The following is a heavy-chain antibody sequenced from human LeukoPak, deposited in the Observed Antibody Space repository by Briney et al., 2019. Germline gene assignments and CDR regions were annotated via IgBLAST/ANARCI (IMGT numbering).Heavy chain of an antibody. V-gene: IGHV3-9*01. Sequence: PGGSLRLSCAASGFTFDDYAMHWVRQAPGKGLEWVSGISWNSGSIGYADSVKGRSTISRDNSKNTLYLQMNSLRAEDTAVYYCATEEWTPNTNCSSTSCYIGYYYMDVWGKGTTVTVSS. D-gene: IGHD2-2*02. CDR2: ISWNSGSI. CDR3: ATEEWTPNTNCSSTSCYIGYYYMDV. CDR1: GFTFDDYA. J-gene: IGHJ6*03.